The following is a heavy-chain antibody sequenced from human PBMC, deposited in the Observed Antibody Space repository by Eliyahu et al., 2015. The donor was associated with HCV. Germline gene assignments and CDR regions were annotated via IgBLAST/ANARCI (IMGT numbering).Heavy chain of an antibody. Sequence: QMQLQESGPGLVKPSETLSLTCTXSGDSISTNXYWAWIRQAPGKGLEWIGSIYYSGNMYFNPSLKSRVTISADTSKNQFSLELTSVTAADTAVYYCARHPSSMVILVMSTGAYYFDSWGQGTLVTVSS. CDR2: IYYSGNM. CDR1: GDSISTNXY. J-gene: IGHJ4*02. V-gene: IGHV4-39*01. CDR3: ARHPSSMVILVMSTGAYYFDS. D-gene: IGHD3-22*01.